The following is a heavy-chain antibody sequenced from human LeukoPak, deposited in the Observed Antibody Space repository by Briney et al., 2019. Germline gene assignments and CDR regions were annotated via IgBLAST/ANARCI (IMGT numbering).Heavy chain of an antibody. D-gene: IGHD1-26*01. CDR3: ARTVSGDYYGMDV. CDR1: GGSISNSY. V-gene: IGHV4-59*08. Sequence: PSETLSLTCTVSGGSISNSYWSWVRQPPGKGLEWIGYTSYSGSTNYNPSLKSRVTMSVDTSTDQVSLRLISVTAADTAVYYCARTVSGDYYGMDVWGQGTTVTVSS. CDR2: TSYSGST. J-gene: IGHJ6*02.